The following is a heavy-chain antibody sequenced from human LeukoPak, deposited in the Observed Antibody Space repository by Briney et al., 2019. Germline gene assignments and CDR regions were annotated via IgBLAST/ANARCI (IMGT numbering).Heavy chain of an antibody. Sequence: GESLKISCKGSGYNFATYWIGWVRQMPGKGLEWMEIIYPGDSDTKYNPSVQGQVTISADKSINTAYLQWSSLKASDIAMYYCARQRDSGSYYQRAFDIWGQGTMVTVSS. D-gene: IGHD1-26*01. CDR1: GYNFATYW. CDR3: ARQRDSGSYYQRAFDI. CDR2: IYPGDSDT. J-gene: IGHJ3*02. V-gene: IGHV5-51*01.